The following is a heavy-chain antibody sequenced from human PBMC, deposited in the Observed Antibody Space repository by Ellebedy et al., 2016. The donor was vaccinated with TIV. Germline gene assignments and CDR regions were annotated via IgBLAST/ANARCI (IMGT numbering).Heavy chain of an antibody. V-gene: IGHV1-46*01. CDR2: INPSGGST. CDR3: ARDYGYGGTKDYYYYGMDV. J-gene: IGHJ6*02. Sequence: ASVKVSXKASGYTFTSYYMHWVRQAPGQGLEWMGIINPSGGSTSYAQKFQGRVTMTRDTSTSTVYMELSSLRSEDTAVYYCARDYGYGGTKDYYYYGMDVWGQGTTVTVSS. CDR1: GYTFTSYY. D-gene: IGHD4-23*01.